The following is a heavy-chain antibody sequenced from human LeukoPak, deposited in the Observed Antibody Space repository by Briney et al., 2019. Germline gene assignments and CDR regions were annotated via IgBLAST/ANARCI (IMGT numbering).Heavy chain of an antibody. J-gene: IGHJ5*02. CDR2: ISGSGGST. D-gene: IGHD3-3*01. Sequence: VASVKVSCKASGGTFSSYAMSWVRQAPGKGLEWVSAISGSGGSTYYADSVKGRFTISRDNSKNTLYLQMNSLRAEDTAVYYCAKRPNYDFWSGYYWNWFDPWGQGTLVTVSS. CDR1: GGTFSSYA. CDR3: AKRPNYDFWSGYYWNWFDP. V-gene: IGHV3-23*01.